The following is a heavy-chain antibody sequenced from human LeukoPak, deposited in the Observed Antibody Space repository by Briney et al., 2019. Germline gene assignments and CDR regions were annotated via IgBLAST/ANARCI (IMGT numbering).Heavy chain of an antibody. D-gene: IGHD1-26*01. J-gene: IGHJ5*02. CDR1: GGSISSYY. Sequence: ASETLSLTCTVSGGSISSYYWSWIRQPPGKGLEWIGYIYYSGSTNYNPSLKSRVTISVDTSKNQFSLKLSSVTAADTAVYYCARATAEWELKVFDPWGQGTLVTVSS. CDR2: IYYSGST. CDR3: ARATAEWELKVFDP. V-gene: IGHV4-59*01.